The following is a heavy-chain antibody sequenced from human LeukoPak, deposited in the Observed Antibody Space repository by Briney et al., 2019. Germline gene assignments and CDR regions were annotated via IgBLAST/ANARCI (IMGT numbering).Heavy chain of an antibody. D-gene: IGHD3-16*02. CDR2: INPNSGGT. V-gene: IGHV1-2*06. J-gene: IGHJ4*02. Sequence: ASVKVSCKASGYTFTGYYMHWVRQAPGQGLEWMGRINPNSGGTNYAQKFQGRVTMTRDTSISTAYMELSRLRSDDTAVYYCAVLRIMITFGGVIVSYYFDYWGQGTLVTVSS. CDR3: AVLRIMITFGGVIVSYYFDY. CDR1: GYTFTGYY.